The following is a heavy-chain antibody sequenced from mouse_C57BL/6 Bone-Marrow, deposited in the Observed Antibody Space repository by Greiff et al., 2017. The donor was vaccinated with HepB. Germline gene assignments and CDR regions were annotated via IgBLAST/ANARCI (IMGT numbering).Heavy chain of an antibody. D-gene: IGHD1-1*01. Sequence: QVQLQQSGAELARPGASVKMSCKASGYTFTSYTMHWVKQRPGQGLEWIGYINPSSGYTKYNQKFKDKATLTADKSSSTAYMQLSSLTSEDSAVYYCARWTCTTVVARYWYFDVWGTGTTVTVSS. CDR3: ARWTCTTVVARYWYFDV. CDR2: INPSSGYT. V-gene: IGHV1-4*01. J-gene: IGHJ1*03. CDR1: GYTFTSYT.